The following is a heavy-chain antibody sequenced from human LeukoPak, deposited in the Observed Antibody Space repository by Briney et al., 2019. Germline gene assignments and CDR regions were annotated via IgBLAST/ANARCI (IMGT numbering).Heavy chain of an antibody. CDR2: ISGSGGST. J-gene: IGHJ4*02. V-gene: IGHV3-23*01. CDR3: AKGGGYYYDSSGYSITAYYFDY. Sequence: GGSLRLSCAASGFTFSSYAMSWVRQAPGKGLEWVSAISGSGGSTYYADSVKGRFTISRDNSKNTLYLQMNSLRAEDTAVYYGAKGGGYYYDSSGYSITAYYFDYWGQGTLVTVSS. D-gene: IGHD3-22*01. CDR1: GFTFSSYA.